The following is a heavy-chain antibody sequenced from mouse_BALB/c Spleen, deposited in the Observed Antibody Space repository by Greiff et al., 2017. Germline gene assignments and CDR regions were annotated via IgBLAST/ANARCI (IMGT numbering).Heavy chain of an antibody. CDR1: GFTFNTYA. J-gene: IGHJ3*01. CDR3: GSRGSSSFAY. CDR2: IRSKSNNYAT. V-gene: IGHV10-1*02. Sequence: EADGGLVQPKGSLKLSCAASGFTFNTYAMNLVRQAPGKGLEWVARIRSKSNNYATYYANSVKDRFTISRDDSQSMLYLQMNNLKTEDTAMYYCGSRGSSSFAYWGQGTLVTVSA.